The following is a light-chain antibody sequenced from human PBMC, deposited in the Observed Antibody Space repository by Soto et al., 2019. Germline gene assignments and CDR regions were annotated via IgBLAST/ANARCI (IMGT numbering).Light chain of an antibody. CDR3: QQVNSLPRT. J-gene: IGKJ3*01. V-gene: IGKV1-39*01. CDR2: AAS. CDR1: QSISSY. Sequence: DIQMTQSPSSLSASVGDRVTITCRASQSISSYLNWYQQKPGKAPKLLIYAASSLQSGVPSRFSGSGSGTDFTLTISSLQPEDFATYYCQQVNSLPRTFGPGTKVDIK.